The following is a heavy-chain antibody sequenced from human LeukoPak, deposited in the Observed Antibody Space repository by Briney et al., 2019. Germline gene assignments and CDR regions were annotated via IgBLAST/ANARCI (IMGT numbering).Heavy chain of an antibody. CDR2: ISSSGSTI. J-gene: IGHJ6*03. D-gene: IGHD6-13*01. V-gene: IGHV3-48*04. CDR1: GFTFSSYG. CDR3: ARDSFDAGTVHYYYYYYMDV. Sequence: GGSLRLSCAASGFTFSSYGMNWVRQAPGKGLEWVSYISSSGSTIYYADSVKGRFTISRDNAKNSLYLQMNSLRAEDTAVYYCARDSFDAGTVHYYYYYYMDVWGKGTTVTISS.